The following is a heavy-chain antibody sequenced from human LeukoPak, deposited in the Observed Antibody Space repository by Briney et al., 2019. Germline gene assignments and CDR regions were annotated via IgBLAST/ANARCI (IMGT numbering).Heavy chain of an antibody. CDR2: ISSSSSYI. Sequence: GGSLRLSCATSGFSFTDYPMNWVRQAPGKGLEWVSSISSSSSYIYYADSVKGRFTISRDNAKNSLYLQMNSLRAEDTAVYYCARDLEGSGSYSYWGQGTLVTVSS. D-gene: IGHD3-10*01. V-gene: IGHV3-21*01. CDR1: GFSFTDYP. CDR3: ARDLEGSGSYSY. J-gene: IGHJ4*02.